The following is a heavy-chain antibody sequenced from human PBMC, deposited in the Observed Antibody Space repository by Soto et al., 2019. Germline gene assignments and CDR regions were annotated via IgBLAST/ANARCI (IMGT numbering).Heavy chain of an antibody. V-gene: IGHV1-69*01. Sequence: QVQLVQSGAEVKKPGSSVKVSCKASGGTFSSYSINWVRQAPVQGLEWMGEIIPIFGTANYAQKFQGRVTITAAEATSTAYMELSSLRSEDTAVYYCARDGGRHSGGIDYWGQGTLVTVSS. CDR2: IIPIFGTA. CDR1: GGTFSSYS. D-gene: IGHD1-26*01. CDR3: ARDGGRHSGGIDY. J-gene: IGHJ4*02.